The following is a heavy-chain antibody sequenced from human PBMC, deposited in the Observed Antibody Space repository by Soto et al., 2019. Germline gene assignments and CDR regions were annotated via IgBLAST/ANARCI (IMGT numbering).Heavy chain of an antibody. Sequence: SETLSLTCAVSGYSISSGYYCGWIRQPPGKGLEWIGSIYHSGNAYYNPSLKSRVTISVDTSKNQFSLKLSSVTAADTAVYYCARQHIVVVTAILPNYYYGMDVWGQGTTVTVSS. CDR2: IYHSGNA. CDR3: ARQHIVVVTAILPNYYYGMDV. J-gene: IGHJ6*02. CDR1: GYSISSGYY. V-gene: IGHV4-38-2*01. D-gene: IGHD2-21*02.